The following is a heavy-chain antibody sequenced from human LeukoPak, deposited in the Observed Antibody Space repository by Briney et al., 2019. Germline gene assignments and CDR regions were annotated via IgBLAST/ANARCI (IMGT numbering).Heavy chain of an antibody. V-gene: IGHV3-48*01. CDR1: GFTFSSYS. CDR3: ARAGNSRSWFVLDC. D-gene: IGHD6-13*01. J-gene: IGHJ4*02. CDR2: ISSSSSPI. Sequence: PGGSLRLSCAASGFTFSSYSMNWVRQAPGKGLERVSYISSSSSPIYADSVKGRFTISRDNAKNSLYLQMNSLRAEDTAGYYCARAGNSRSWFVLDCWGQGTLSPSPQ.